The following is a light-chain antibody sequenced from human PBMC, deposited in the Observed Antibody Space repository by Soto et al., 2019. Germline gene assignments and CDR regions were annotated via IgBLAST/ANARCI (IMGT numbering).Light chain of an antibody. Sequence: DIQMTQSPSTLSASVGDRVTITCRASQTVNTWLAWYQQKPGKAPKLLIYAASSLQSGVPSRFSGSGSGTDFTLTISSLQPEDFATYYCQQSYSTLPLTFGGGTKVDIK. J-gene: IGKJ4*01. CDR2: AAS. CDR3: QQSYSTLPLT. CDR1: QTVNTW. V-gene: IGKV1-39*01.